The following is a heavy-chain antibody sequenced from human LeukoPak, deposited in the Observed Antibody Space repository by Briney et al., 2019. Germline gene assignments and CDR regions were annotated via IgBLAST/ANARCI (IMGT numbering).Heavy chain of an antibody. D-gene: IGHD5-18*01. CDR3: AREEGDSYGYLY. CDR1: GYTFTGYY. CDR2: INPNSGGT. V-gene: IGHV1-2*02. J-gene: IGHJ4*02. Sequence: ASVKVSCKASGYTFTGYYMHWVRQAPGQGLEWMGWINPNSGGTNYAQKFQGRVTMTRDTSISTAYMELSRLRSDDTAVYYCAREEGDSYGYLYWGQGTLVTVSS.